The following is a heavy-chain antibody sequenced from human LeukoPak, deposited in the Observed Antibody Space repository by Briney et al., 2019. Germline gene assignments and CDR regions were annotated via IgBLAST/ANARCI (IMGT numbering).Heavy chain of an antibody. V-gene: IGHV4-39*07. J-gene: IGHJ3*02. CDR1: TFSSYA. Sequence: TFSSYAMSWIRQPPGKGLEWIGSIYYSGSTYYNPSLKSRVTISVDTSKNQFSLKLSSVTAADTAMYFCTRVSCGGGSCYESRGAFDIWGQGTIVIASS. CDR2: IYYSGST. CDR3: TRVSCGGGSCYESRGAFDI. D-gene: IGHD2-15*01.